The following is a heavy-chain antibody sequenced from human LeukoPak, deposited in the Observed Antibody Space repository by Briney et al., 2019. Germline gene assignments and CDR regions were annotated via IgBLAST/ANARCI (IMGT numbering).Heavy chain of an antibody. V-gene: IGHV3-21*01. D-gene: IGHD3-3*01. Sequence: GGSLRLSCAASGFTFSSYSMNWVRQAPGKGLKWVSSISSSSSYIYYADSVKGRFTISRDNAKNSLYLQMNSLRAEDTAVYYYARDAHYDFWSGYYSTWPLGYWGQGTLVTVSS. J-gene: IGHJ4*02. CDR3: ARDAHYDFWSGYYSTWPLGY. CDR1: GFTFSSYS. CDR2: ISSSSSYI.